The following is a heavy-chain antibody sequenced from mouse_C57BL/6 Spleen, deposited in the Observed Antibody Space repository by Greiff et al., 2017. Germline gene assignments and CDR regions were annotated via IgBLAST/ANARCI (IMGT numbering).Heavy chain of an antibody. CDR1: GYAFSSYW. CDR3: ARSGDDGYPWFAY. J-gene: IGHJ3*01. Sequence: VQLQQSGAELVKPGASVKISCKASGYAFSSYWMNWVKQRPGKGLEWIGRIYPGDGDTNYNGKFKGKATLTADKSSSTAYMQLSSLTSEDSAVYFCARSGDDGYPWFAYWGQGTLVTVSA. V-gene: IGHV1-80*01. D-gene: IGHD2-3*01. CDR2: IYPGDGDT.